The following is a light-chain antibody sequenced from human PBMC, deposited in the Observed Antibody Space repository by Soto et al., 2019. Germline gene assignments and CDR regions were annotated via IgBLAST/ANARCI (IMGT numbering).Light chain of an antibody. J-gene: IGKJ5*01. CDR3: VQDYPDPIT. V-gene: IGKV1-6*01. CDR2: AAS. Sequence: AIQMTQSPSSLSASVGDRVTISCRSSQDIRNDVGWFQQRPGKAPKLLICAASNLQSGVASRFSGSGSGTDFTLTITSLQPEDFATYYCVQDYPDPITFGQGTRLEI. CDR1: QDIRND.